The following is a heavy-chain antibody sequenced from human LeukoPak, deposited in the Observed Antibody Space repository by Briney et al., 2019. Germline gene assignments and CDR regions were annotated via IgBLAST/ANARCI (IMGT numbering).Heavy chain of an antibody. CDR2: IYHTGST. J-gene: IGHJ5*02. D-gene: IGHD2-2*01. CDR1: GGSISSGLYS. V-gene: IGHV4-30-2*01. CDR3: ARLQYCSGTSCYWFDP. Sequence: SQTLSLTCDVSGGSISSGLYSWSWIRQPLGKGLEWIGYIYHTGSTYYNPSLKSRVTTSVDTSKNQFSLRLSSVTAADTAVYYCARLQYCSGTSCYWFDPWGQGTLVTVSS.